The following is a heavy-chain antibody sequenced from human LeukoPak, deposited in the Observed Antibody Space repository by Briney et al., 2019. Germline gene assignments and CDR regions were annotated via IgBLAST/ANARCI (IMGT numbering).Heavy chain of an antibody. Sequence: ASVKVSCKASGDTFSSYAISWVRQAPGQGLEWMGGIIPIFGTANYAQKFQGRVTITTDESTSTAYMELSSLRSEDTAVYYCAILRITGTTRHFDYWGQGTLVTVSS. D-gene: IGHD1-7*01. CDR3: AILRITGTTRHFDY. CDR2: IIPIFGTA. CDR1: GDTFSSYA. V-gene: IGHV1-69*05. J-gene: IGHJ4*02.